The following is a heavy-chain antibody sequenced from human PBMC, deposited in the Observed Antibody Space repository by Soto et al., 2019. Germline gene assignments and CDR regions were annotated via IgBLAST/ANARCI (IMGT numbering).Heavy chain of an antibody. CDR1: GFTFSNYG. CDR3: GRDRYSSGWYALDY. D-gene: IGHD6-19*01. Sequence: QVQLVESGGGLVQPGRSLRLSCAASGFTFSNYGMHWVRQAPGKGLEWVAVIWYDGSNKYYADSVKGRFTISRDNSKNTLYLKMNSLRAEDTAGYYCGRDRYSSGWYALDYGGQGPRATFSS. CDR2: IWYDGSNK. J-gene: IGHJ4*02. V-gene: IGHV3-33*01.